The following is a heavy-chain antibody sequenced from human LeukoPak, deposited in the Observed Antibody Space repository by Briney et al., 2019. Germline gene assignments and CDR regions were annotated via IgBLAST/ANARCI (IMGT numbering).Heavy chain of an antibody. CDR3: ARDPRGGTSRDNWFDP. D-gene: IGHD1-1*01. V-gene: IGHV4-59*01. Sequence: SETLSLTCTFTGGSISSYYWSWIRQPPGKGLEWIGYIYYSGSTNYNPSLKSRVTISVDTSQNQFSLKLNSVTAADTAVYYCARDPRGGTSRDNWFDPWGQGTLVTVSS. J-gene: IGHJ5*02. CDR1: GGSISSYY. CDR2: IYYSGST.